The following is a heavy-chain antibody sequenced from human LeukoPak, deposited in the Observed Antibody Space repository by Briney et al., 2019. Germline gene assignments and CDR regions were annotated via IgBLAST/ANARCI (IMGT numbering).Heavy chain of an antibody. CDR1: GFTFSNYG. CDR3: ARDSCSSPSCFDY. V-gene: IGHV3-33*01. D-gene: IGHD2-2*01. J-gene: IGHJ4*02. CDR2: IQYDGCKT. Sequence: AGRSLRLSCAASGFTFSNYGMHWVRQPPGQGLEWLTAIQYDGCKTYYAESVRGRITISRDDSKNTLYLQMNSLRAEDTAVYYCARDSCSSPSCFDYWGQGTLVTVSS.